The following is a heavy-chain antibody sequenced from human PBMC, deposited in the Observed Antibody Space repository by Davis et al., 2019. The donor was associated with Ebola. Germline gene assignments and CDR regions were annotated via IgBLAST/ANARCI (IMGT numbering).Heavy chain of an antibody. CDR1: GFTFSSYA. CDR2: ISYDGSNK. D-gene: IGHD6-6*01. CDR3: ARDKTPGYSSSSGLSY. V-gene: IGHV3-30-3*01. Sequence: GESLKISCAASGFTFSSYAMHWVRQAPGKGLEWVAVISYDGSNKYYADSVKGRFTISRDNSKNTLYLQMNSLRAEDTAVYYCARDKTPGYSSSSGLSYWGQGTLVTVSS. J-gene: IGHJ4*02.